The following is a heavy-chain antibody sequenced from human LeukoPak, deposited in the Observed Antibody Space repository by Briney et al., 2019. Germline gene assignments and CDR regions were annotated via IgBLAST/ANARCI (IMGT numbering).Heavy chain of an antibody. Sequence: GGSLRLSCAASGFTFSTYWMSWARQAPGKGLEWVANIKQDGNEKYYVDSVKGRFTISRDNAKNSLYLQMNSLRAEDTAVYFCATMGRGYNSRWYFDLWGRGTLVTVSS. J-gene: IGHJ2*01. CDR1: GFTFSTYW. CDR3: ATMGRGYNSRWYFDL. CDR2: IKQDGNEK. V-gene: IGHV3-7*01. D-gene: IGHD3-22*01.